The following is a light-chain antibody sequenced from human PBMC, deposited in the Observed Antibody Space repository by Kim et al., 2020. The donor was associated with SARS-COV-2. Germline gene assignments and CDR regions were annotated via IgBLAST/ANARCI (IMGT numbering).Light chain of an antibody. CDR3: QSYDDSNQV. CDR2: EDN. CDR1: SGSIASTY. V-gene: IGLV6-57*03. Sequence: TETISGTRSSGSIASTYVQWYQQRPGSAPTTVIYEDNQRPSGVPDRFSGSIDSSSNSASLTIAGLKTEDEADYFCQSYDDSNQVFGGGTQLTVL. J-gene: IGLJ3*02.